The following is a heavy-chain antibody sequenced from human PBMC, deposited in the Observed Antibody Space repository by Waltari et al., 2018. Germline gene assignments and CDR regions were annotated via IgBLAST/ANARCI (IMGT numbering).Heavy chain of an antibody. Sequence: EVQLVESGGGLVQPGGSLRLSCAASGFTFSSYWMSWVRQAPGKGLEWVANIKQDGSEKDYVDSVKGRFTISGDNAKNSLYLQMNSLRAEDTAVYYCARGGGSYYRYFQHWGQGTLVTVSS. D-gene: IGHD1-26*01. J-gene: IGHJ1*01. CDR3: ARGGGSYYRYFQH. CDR2: IKQDGSEK. V-gene: IGHV3-7*04. CDR1: GFTFSSYW.